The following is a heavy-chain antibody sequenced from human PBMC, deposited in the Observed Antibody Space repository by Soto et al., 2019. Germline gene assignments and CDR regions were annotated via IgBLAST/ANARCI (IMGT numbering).Heavy chain of an antibody. CDR3: AIDQGYCSGGSGNVAGD. D-gene: IGHD2-15*01. CDR1: GFTFSSYW. CDR2: MNSDGSST. J-gene: IGHJ1*01. V-gene: IGHV3-74*01. Sequence: EVQLVESGGGLVQPGGSLRLSCAASGFTFSSYWMHWVSQVPGKGRVWVSRMNSDGSSTGYADSVMGRFTISRDNTKNTLDLQMNSLRDEDTAVYYCAIDQGYCSGGSGNVAGDCVQGTLVTVAS.